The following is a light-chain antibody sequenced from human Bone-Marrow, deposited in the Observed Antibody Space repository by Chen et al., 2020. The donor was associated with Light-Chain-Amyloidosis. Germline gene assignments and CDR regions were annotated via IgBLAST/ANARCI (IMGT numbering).Light chain of an antibody. Sequence: SYVLTQPSSVSVAPGQTATIACGGNNIGSTSVHWYQQTPGQAPLLVVDDDSDRPSGIPERWSGCKSGNTATRNISRGEAGERADYEGQVWDQSSDRPVFGGGTKLTVL. V-gene: IGLV3-21*02. CDR3: QVWDQSSDRPV. CDR2: DDS. J-gene: IGLJ3*02. CDR1: NIGSTS.